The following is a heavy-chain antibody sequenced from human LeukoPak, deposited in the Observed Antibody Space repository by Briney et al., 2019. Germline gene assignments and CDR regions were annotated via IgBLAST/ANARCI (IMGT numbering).Heavy chain of an antibody. CDR3: ARGKSRGSHIDY. Sequence: PSETLSLTCTVSGYSISSDYYWGWIRQPPGKGLEWIGSIYHSVSTYYNPSLKSRVTISVDTSKNQFSLKLRSVTAADTALYYCARGKSRGSHIDYWGLGTLVTVSS. V-gene: IGHV4-38-2*02. CDR1: GYSISSDYY. CDR2: IYHSVST. J-gene: IGHJ4*02. D-gene: IGHD1-26*01.